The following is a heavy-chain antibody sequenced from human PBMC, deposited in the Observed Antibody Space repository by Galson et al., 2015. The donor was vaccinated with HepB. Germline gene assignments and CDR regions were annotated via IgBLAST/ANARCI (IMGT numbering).Heavy chain of an antibody. V-gene: IGHV3-21*01. CDR2: MDSSGNYI. J-gene: IGHJ4*02. Sequence: SLRLSCAASGFAFSSYSMNWVRQAPGKGLEWVSSMDSSGNYIYYADSLRGRFTISRDNAENSLYLQMNSLRAEDTAVYYCARSILRASHFDYWGQGTLLTVSS. CDR3: ARSILRASHFDY. D-gene: IGHD1-26*01. CDR1: GFAFSSYS.